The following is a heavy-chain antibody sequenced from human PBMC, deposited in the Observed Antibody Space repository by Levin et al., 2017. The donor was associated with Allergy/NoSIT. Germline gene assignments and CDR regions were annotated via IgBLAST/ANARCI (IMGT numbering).Heavy chain of an antibody. J-gene: IGHJ3*02. D-gene: IGHD5-18*01. CDR3: AKDGGGYSYAFDI. Sequence: TGGSLRLSCAASGFTFSSYGMHWVRQAPGKGLEWVAVISYDGSNKYYADSVKGRFTISRDNSKNTLYLQMNSLRAEDTAVYYCAKDGGGYSYAFDIWGQGTMVTVSS. CDR1: GFTFSSYG. V-gene: IGHV3-30*18. CDR2: ISYDGSNK.